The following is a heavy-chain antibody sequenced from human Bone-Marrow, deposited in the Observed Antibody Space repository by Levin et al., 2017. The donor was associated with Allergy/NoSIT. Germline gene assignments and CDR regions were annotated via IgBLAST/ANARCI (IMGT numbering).Heavy chain of an antibody. J-gene: IGHJ5*02. CDR3: AKDSYYYDFNWFDP. D-gene: IGHD3-22*01. CDR2: ISGSGGST. V-gene: IGHV3-23*01. Sequence: GESLKISCAASGFTFSSYAMSWVRQAPGKGLEWVSAISGSGGSTYYADSVKGRFTISRDNSKNTLYLQMNSLRAEDTAVYYCAKDSYYYDFNWFDPWGQGTLVTVSS. CDR1: GFTFSSYA.